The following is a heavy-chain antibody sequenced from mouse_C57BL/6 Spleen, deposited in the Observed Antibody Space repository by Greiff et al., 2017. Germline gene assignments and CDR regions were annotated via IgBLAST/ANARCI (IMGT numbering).Heavy chain of an antibody. CDR1: GFTFSSYA. CDR2: ISDGGSYT. J-gene: IGHJ3*01. D-gene: IGHD4-1*01. V-gene: IGHV5-4*03. CDR3: AGLTGTKAY. Sequence: EVKVVESGGGLVKPGGSLKLSCAASGFTFSSYAMSWVRQTPEKRLEWVATISDGGSYTYYPDNVKGRFTISRDNAKNNLYLQMSHLKSEDTAMYYCAGLTGTKAYWGQGTLVTVSA.